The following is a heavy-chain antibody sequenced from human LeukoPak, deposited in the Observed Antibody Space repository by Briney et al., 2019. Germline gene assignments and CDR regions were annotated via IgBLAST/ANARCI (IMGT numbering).Heavy chain of an antibody. Sequence: GASVKLSCKASGYTFTDYYMHWVRQAPGQGLEWMGGINLNSGDTNHAQNFQGRVTLTRDTSISTAYMELSSLRSDDSAVYYCAGEYCSGGSCRQGFDYWGQGTLVTVSS. CDR2: INLNSGDT. CDR1: GYTFTDYY. D-gene: IGHD2-15*01. V-gene: IGHV1-2*02. J-gene: IGHJ4*02. CDR3: AGEYCSGGSCRQGFDY.